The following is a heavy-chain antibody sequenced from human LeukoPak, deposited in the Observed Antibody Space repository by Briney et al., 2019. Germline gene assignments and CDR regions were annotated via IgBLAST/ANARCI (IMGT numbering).Heavy chain of an antibody. CDR1: GFTFSSYS. J-gene: IGHJ4*02. CDR2: ISSSSSYI. Sequence: GGSLRLSCAASGFTFSSYSMNWVRQAPGKGLEGGSSISSSSSYIYYADSVKGRFTISRDNSKNTLYLQMNSLRAEDTAVYYCARDLGYTAFDYWGQGTLVTVSS. CDR3: ARDLGYTAFDY. V-gene: IGHV3-21*01. D-gene: IGHD5-18*01.